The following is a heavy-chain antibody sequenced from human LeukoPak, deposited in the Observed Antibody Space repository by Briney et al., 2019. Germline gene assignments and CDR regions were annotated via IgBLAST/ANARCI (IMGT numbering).Heavy chain of an antibody. V-gene: IGHV1-69*13. Sequence: ASVKVSCKASGGTFSNYAISWVRQAPGQGLEWMGGIIPIFGTANYAQKFQGRVTITADESTSTAYMELSSLRSEDTAVYYCARGDNIFGVVYDAFDIWGQGTMVTVSS. CDR1: GGTFSNYA. CDR3: ARGDNIFGVVYDAFDI. CDR2: IIPIFGTA. D-gene: IGHD3-3*01. J-gene: IGHJ3*02.